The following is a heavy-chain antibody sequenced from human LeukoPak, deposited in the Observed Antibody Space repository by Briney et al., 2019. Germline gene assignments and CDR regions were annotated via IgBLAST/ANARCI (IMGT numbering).Heavy chain of an antibody. J-gene: IGHJ6*03. V-gene: IGHV3-33*01. Sequence: AGGSLRLSCEVSGFTFRRYGMHWVRQAPGKGPEWVAIIWYDGSNKYYADSVKGRFTISRDNSDSTLYLQMHSLRAEDTAVYYCVRGPQGVVIPHFYYYMDVWGKGTTVTVSS. CDR1: GFTFRRYG. CDR2: IWYDGSNK. D-gene: IGHD3-3*01. CDR3: VRGPQGVVIPHFYYYMDV.